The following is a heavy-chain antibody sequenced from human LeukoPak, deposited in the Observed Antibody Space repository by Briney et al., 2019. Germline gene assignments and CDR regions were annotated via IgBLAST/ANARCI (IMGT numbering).Heavy chain of an antibody. V-gene: IGHV4-34*01. CDR2: INHSGST. CDR1: GGSFSGYY. D-gene: IGHD3-10*01. Sequence: SETLSLTCAVYGGSFSGYYWSWIRQPPGKGLEWIGEINHSGSTNYNPSLKSRVTISVDTSKNQFSLKLSSVTAADTAVYYCARVDLNAAQYYYGSGVPLGYYYYYGMDVWGQGTTVTVSS. J-gene: IGHJ6*02. CDR3: ARVDLNAAQYYYGSGVPLGYYYYYGMDV.